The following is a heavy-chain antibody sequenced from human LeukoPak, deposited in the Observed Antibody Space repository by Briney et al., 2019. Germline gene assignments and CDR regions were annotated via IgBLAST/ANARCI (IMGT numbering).Heavy chain of an antibody. Sequence: GGSLRLSCAASGFTFSSYTMNWVRQTPGKGLEWVSCISSGGSNIYYTDSIKGRFTITRDDARNSLFLQMNSLRAEDTAVYFCARQRMDYSSYFPGYFDSWGQGTLATVSS. CDR3: ARQRMDYSSYFPGYFDS. CDR1: GFTFSSYT. D-gene: IGHD6-6*01. J-gene: IGHJ4*02. V-gene: IGHV3-21*01. CDR2: ISSGGSNI.